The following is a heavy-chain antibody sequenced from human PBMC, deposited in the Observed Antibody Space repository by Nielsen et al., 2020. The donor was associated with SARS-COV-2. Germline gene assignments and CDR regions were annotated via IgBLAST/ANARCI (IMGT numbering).Heavy chain of an antibody. Sequence: GESLKISCAASGFTFDDYGMSWVRQAPGKGLEWVSGINWNGGSTGYADSVKGRFTISRDNAKNSLYLQMNSLRAEDTAVYYCANGVGGNYYYGMDVWGQGTTVTVSS. V-gene: IGHV3-20*04. J-gene: IGHJ6*02. CDR3: ANGVGGNYYYGMDV. CDR2: INWNGGST. CDR1: GFTFDDYG. D-gene: IGHD3-16*01.